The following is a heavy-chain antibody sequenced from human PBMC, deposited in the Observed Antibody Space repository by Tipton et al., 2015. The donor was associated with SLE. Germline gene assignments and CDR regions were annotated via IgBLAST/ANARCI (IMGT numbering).Heavy chain of an antibody. J-gene: IGHJ4*02. V-gene: IGHV4-39*01. D-gene: IGHD6-25*01. Sequence: LSLTCHVAGGPIRNSPYYWAWIRQTRGKRLEWIGSVFDTGYTAYNPSLEGRVSLSVDTSNNEFSLKLSSVTVADTAVYFCARQDLGWAATLTFDIWGLGTLVTVSS. CDR3: ARQDLGWAATLTFDI. CDR1: GGPIRNSPYY. CDR2: VFDTGYT.